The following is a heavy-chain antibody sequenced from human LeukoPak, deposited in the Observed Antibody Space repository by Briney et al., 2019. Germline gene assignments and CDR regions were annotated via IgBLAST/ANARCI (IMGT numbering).Heavy chain of an antibody. CDR1: GGSISSGGYY. V-gene: IGHV4-30-4*07. CDR2: IYYSGSN. J-gene: IGHJ4*02. Sequence: PSETLSLTCAVSGGSISSGGYYWGWIRQPPGKGLEWIGYIYYSGSNYYNPSLKSRVTISVNTSKTQFSLKLSSVTAADTAMYYCARLIDGDYANPHCDSWGQGTRVTVSS. CDR3: ARLIDGDYANPHCDS. D-gene: IGHD4-17*01.